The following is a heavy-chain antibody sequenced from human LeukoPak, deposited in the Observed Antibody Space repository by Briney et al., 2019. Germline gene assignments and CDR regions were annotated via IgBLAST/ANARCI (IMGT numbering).Heavy chain of an antibody. J-gene: IGHJ4*02. CDR1: GYIFSDYY. V-gene: IGHV1-2*02. D-gene: IGHD3-3*01. CDR3: VSATGGTYDVSYLDD. Sequence: GGSVKVSCKASGYIFSDYYTHWVRQATGRGLEWMGWIRDYGGATKRAQKFQGRVTMTRDTSISTGYVDQYNLAYDDTGVYYLVSATGGTYDVSYLDDWGKGTMVIVSS. CDR2: IRDYGGAT.